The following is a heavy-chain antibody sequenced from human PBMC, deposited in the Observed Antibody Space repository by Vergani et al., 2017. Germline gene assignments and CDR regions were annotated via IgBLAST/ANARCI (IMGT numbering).Heavy chain of an antibody. CDR1: GFTFSSYA. J-gene: IGHJ4*02. D-gene: IGHD2-15*01. CDR2: ISGSGGST. V-gene: IGHV3-23*01. CDR3: APTPGRYCSGDRCYPVAY. Sequence: EVQLLESGGGLVQPGGSLRLSCAASGFTFSSYAMSWVRQAPGKGLEWVSAISGSGGSTYYADPVKGRFTISRDNSKNTLYLQMNSLRAEDTAGYYCAPTPGRYCSGDRCYPVAYWGQGTLVVVSS.